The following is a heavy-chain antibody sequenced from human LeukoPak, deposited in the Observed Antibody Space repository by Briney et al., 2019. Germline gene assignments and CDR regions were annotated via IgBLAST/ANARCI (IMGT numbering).Heavy chain of an antibody. Sequence: GASVKVSCKVSGYTLTELSMHWVRQAPGKGLEWKGGFDPEDGETIYAQKFQGRVTMTEDTSTDTAYMELSSLRSEDTAVYYCATEVAVAGRQRLGDYWGQGTLVTVSS. V-gene: IGHV1-24*01. CDR1: GYTLTELS. CDR3: ATEVAVAGRQRLGDY. J-gene: IGHJ4*02. D-gene: IGHD6-19*01. CDR2: FDPEDGET.